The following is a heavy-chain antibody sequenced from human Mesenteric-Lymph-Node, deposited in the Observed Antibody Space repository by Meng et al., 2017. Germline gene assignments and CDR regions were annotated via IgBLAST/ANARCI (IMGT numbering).Heavy chain of an antibody. V-gene: IGHV1-69*02. J-gene: IGHJ4*02. CDR3: ARVPDGEHRTLIDY. CDR2: IIPILGIA. CDR1: GGTFSSYT. Sequence: QVQLVQSGAEVKKPGSSVKVSCKASGGTFSSYTISWVRQAPGQGLEWMGRIIPILGIANYAQKFQGRVTITADKSTSTAYMELSRLRSDDTAVYYCARVPDGEHRTLIDYWGQGTLVTVSS. D-gene: IGHD1-14*01.